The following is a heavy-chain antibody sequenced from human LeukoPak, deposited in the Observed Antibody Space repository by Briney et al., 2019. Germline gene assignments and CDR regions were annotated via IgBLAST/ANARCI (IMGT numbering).Heavy chain of an antibody. Sequence: GESLKISCKGSGYSFTSYWIGWVRQIPGKGLEWMGIIYPGDSDTRYSPSFQGQVTISADKSISTAYLQWSSLKASDTAMYYCASHGRDGYNYDAFDIWGQGTMVTVSS. J-gene: IGHJ3*02. D-gene: IGHD5-24*01. CDR1: GYSFTSYW. V-gene: IGHV5-51*01. CDR2: IYPGDSDT. CDR3: ASHGRDGYNYDAFDI.